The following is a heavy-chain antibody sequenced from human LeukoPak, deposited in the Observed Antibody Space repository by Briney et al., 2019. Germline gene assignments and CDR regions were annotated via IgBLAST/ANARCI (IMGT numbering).Heavy chain of an antibody. Sequence: GGSLRLSCAASGFTFSSYAMHWVRQAPGKGLEWVAVISYDGSNKYYADSVKGRFTISRDNAKNSLYLQMNSLRAEDTAVYYCARADDSADWFDTWGQGTLVTVSS. CDR1: GFTFSSYA. D-gene: IGHD3-3*01. CDR3: ARADDSADWFDT. CDR2: ISYDGSNK. V-gene: IGHV3-30*04. J-gene: IGHJ5*02.